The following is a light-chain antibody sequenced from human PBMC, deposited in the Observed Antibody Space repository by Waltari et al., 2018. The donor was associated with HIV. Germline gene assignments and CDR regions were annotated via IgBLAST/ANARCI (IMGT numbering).Light chain of an antibody. Sequence: SALTQPRPVSGSPGQSVTIPCTGTSSDVGGYNSVTGYQHHPGKAPKFMIYDVSKRPSGVPDRFSGAKSGNTASLTISGLQAEDEADYYCCSYAGNYTLVFGGGTKLTVL. CDR2: DVS. J-gene: IGLJ3*02. V-gene: IGLV2-11*02. CDR1: SSDVGGYNS. CDR3: CSYAGNYTLV.